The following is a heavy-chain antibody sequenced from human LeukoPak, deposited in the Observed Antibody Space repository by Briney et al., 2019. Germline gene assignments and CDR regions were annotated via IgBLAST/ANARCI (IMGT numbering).Heavy chain of an antibody. J-gene: IGHJ5*02. CDR1: GFSLSTSGVG. V-gene: IGHV2-5*01. CDR3: AHSITIFGVVIMGDWFDP. D-gene: IGHD3-3*01. Sequence: SGPTLVKPTQTLTLTGTFSGFSLSTSGVGVGWIRQPPGKALEWLALIYWNDDKRYSPSLKSRLTITKDTSKNQVVLTMTNMDPVDTATYYCAHSITIFGVVIMGDWFDPWGQGTLVTVSS. CDR2: IYWNDDK.